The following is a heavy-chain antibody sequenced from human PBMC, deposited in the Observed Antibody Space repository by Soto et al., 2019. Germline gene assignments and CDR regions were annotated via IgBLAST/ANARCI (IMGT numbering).Heavy chain of an antibody. CDR2: IHSGST. CDR3: GRRSEGRHAFDI. Sequence: QVQLQESGPGLVKPSETLSLTCSVSGGAITTHYWSWIRQPPGKGLEWIGYIHSGSTNYNHSPKRRLPSTVAATTTHLSLPLSAVIGAAAAVYFWGRRSEGRHAFDIWGQGTMVTVSS. CDR1: GGAITTHY. J-gene: IGHJ3*02. V-gene: IGHV4-59*08. D-gene: IGHD3-10*01.